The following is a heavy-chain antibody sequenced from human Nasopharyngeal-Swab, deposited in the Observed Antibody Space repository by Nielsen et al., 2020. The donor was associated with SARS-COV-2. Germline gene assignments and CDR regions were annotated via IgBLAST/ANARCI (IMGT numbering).Heavy chain of an antibody. V-gene: IGHV4-38-2*02. CDR3: AREVRWLQASNYFDY. J-gene: IGHJ4*02. Sequence: SETLSLTCSVSGYSINSGYYWSWIRPPPGKGLEWIGYIYYSGSTNYNPSLKSRVTISVDTSKNQFSLKLSSVTAADTAVYYCAREVRWLQASNYFDYWGQGTLVTVSS. CDR2: IYYSGST. CDR1: GYSINSGYY. D-gene: IGHD5-24*01.